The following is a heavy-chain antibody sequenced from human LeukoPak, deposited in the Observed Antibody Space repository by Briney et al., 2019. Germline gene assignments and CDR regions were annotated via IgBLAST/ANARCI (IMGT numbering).Heavy chain of an antibody. Sequence: SVKVSCKASGGTFSSYAISWVRQAPGQGLEWMGRIIPILGIANYAQKFQGRVTITADKSTSTAYMELSSLRSEDTAVYYCARNGDYVLYYYYYMDVWGKGTTVTVSS. J-gene: IGHJ6*03. CDR1: GGTFSSYA. V-gene: IGHV1-69*04. CDR2: IIPILGIA. D-gene: IGHD4-17*01. CDR3: ARNGDYVLYYYYYMDV.